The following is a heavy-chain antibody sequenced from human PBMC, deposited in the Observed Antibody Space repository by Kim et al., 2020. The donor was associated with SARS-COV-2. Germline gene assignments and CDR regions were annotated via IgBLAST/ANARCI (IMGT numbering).Heavy chain of an antibody. Sequence: SPSFQGQLTISADKSISTAYLQWSSLKASSTAMYYCARLAAAGTGWFDPWGQGTLVTVSS. J-gene: IGHJ5*02. V-gene: IGHV5-51*01. CDR3: ARLAAAGTGWFDP. D-gene: IGHD6-13*01.